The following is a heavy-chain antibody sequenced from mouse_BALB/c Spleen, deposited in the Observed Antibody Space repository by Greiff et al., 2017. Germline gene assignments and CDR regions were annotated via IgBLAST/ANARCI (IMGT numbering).Heavy chain of an antibody. V-gene: IGHV5-15*02. CDR2: ISNLAYSI. Sequence: EVKLQESGGGLVQPGGSRKLSCAASGFTFSDYGMAWVRQAPGKGPEWVGFISNLAYSIYYADTVTGRFTISRENAKNTLYLEMSSLRSEDTAMYYCARDTKYGNYVYYFDYWGQGTTLTVSS. D-gene: IGHD2-10*02. J-gene: IGHJ2*01. CDR3: ARDTKYGNYVYYFDY. CDR1: GFTFSDYG.